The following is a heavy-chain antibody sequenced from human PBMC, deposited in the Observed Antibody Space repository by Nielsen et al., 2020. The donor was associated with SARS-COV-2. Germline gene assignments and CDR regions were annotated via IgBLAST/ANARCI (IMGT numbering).Heavy chain of an antibody. CDR2: ISYDGSNK. CDR3: AKILSRSCDSSGYYCDFDY. V-gene: IGHV3-30*18. D-gene: IGHD3-22*01. CDR1: GFTFSSYG. J-gene: IGHJ4*02. Sequence: GGSLRLSCAASGFTFSSYGMPWVRQAPGKGLEWVAVISYDGSNKYYADSVKGRFTISRDNSKNTLYLQMNSLRAEDTAVYYCAKILSRSCDSSGYYCDFDYWGQGTLVTVSS.